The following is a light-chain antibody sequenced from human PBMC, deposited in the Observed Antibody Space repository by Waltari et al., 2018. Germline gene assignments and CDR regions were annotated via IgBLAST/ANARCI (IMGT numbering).Light chain of an antibody. CDR3: CSYAGSITFWV. V-gene: IGLV2-11*01. CDR2: DVT. Sequence: QSALTQPRSVSGSPGQSVTISCPGTSSDVGGYNYVSWYQHHPGKAPKLIIYDVTKRPSGVPDRFSASKSDNTASLTIAGLQAEDEAEYYCCSYAGSITFWVFGGGTKLTVL. J-gene: IGLJ3*02. CDR1: SSDVGGYNY.